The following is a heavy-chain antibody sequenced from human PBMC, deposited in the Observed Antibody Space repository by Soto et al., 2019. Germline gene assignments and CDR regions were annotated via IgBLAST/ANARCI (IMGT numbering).Heavy chain of an antibody. J-gene: IGHJ4*02. CDR1: GYTFTSYG. Sequence: ASVKVSCKASGYTFTSYGISWVRQAPGQGLEWLGWISAYSGNTGYAQKFQGRVTMTRNTSISTAYMELSSLRSEDTAVYYCVGQGLWPKSNFDYWGQGTLVTVSS. CDR2: ISAYSGNT. D-gene: IGHD5-18*01. V-gene: IGHV1-8*02. CDR3: VGQGLWPKSNFDY.